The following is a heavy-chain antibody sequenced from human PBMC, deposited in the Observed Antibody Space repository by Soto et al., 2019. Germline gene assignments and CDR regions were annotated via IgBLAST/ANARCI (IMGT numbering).Heavy chain of an antibody. CDR2: IYYSGST. D-gene: IGHD5-12*01. CDR1: GGSISSGGYY. V-gene: IGHV4-31*03. J-gene: IGHJ5*02. Sequence: QVQLQESGPGLVKPSQTLSLTCTVSGGSISSGGYYWSWIRQHPGKGLEWIGYIYYSGSTYYNPSLKSRVTIPVDTSKNQFSLKLSSVTAADTAVYYCARAPPRIRGYSGYVLGGFDPWGQGTLVTVSS. CDR3: ARAPPRIRGYSGYVLGGFDP.